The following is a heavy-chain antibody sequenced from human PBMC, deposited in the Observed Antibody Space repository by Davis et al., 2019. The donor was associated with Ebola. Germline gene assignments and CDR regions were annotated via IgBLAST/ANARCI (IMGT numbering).Heavy chain of an antibody. CDR3: AKDGPGTWDY. J-gene: IGHJ4*02. Sequence: GESLKISCAASGFTFSSYWMSWVRQAPGKGLEWVANIKEDGSGKYYVDSVKGRFTISRDNAKNSLYLQMNSLRAEDTALYYCAKDGPGTWDYWGQGTLVTVSS. CDR1: GFTFSSYW. D-gene: IGHD1-1*01. CDR2: IKEDGSGK. V-gene: IGHV3-7*03.